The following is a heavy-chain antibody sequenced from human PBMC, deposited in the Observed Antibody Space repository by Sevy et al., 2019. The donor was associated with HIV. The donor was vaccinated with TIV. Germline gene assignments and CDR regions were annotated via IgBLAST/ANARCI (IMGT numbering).Heavy chain of an antibody. Sequence: GGSLRLSCAASGFIFSTYGIHWVRQAPGKGLEWVADISYDGSEKYNADSVRGRFTSSRDNSKNTLYLQMNSLRVEDTAIYYCAKMQGGSYNYYGMDVWGQGTTVTVSS. CDR2: ISYDGSEK. D-gene: IGHD1-26*01. J-gene: IGHJ6*02. V-gene: IGHV3-30*18. CDR1: GFIFSTYG. CDR3: AKMQGGSYNYYGMDV.